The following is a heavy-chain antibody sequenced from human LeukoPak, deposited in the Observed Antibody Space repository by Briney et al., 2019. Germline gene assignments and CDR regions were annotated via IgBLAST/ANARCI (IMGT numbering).Heavy chain of an antibody. CDR2: FDPEDGET. CDR3: ATDLIYYASSGYGTY. CDR1: GYTGAELA. D-gene: IGHD3-22*01. J-gene: IGHJ4*02. V-gene: IGHV1-24*01. Sequence: ASVKVSGKVSGYTGAELAMHWVRLARGIWLEELGGFDPEDGETNYAEKFQGRVTMTEGTSTDTAYMELSSLRSEDTAVYYCATDLIYYASSGYGTYWGQGTLVTVSS.